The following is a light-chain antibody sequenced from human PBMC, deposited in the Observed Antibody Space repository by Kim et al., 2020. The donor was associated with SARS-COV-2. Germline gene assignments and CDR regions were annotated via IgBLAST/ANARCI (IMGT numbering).Light chain of an antibody. V-gene: IGLV10-54*01. J-gene: IGLJ2*01. CDR2: RSN. CDR1: TNTLATQG. CDR3: SAWDSSLNAVV. Sequence: TPTHPWTGKTNTLATQGASWLPHHPAHPHNVLSYRSNNRPSGISERLSASRSGNTASLTITGLQPEDEADYYCSAWDSSLNAVVFGGGTQLTVL.